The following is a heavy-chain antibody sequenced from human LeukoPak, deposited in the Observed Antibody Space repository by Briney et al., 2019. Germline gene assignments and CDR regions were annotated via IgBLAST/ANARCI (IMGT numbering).Heavy chain of an antibody. CDR3: ARDIIVVPPAIPISDGMDV. J-gene: IGHJ6*04. CDR2: IYYSGST. CDR1: GGSISSSGYY. V-gene: IGHV4-31*03. Sequence: SETLSLTCTVSGGSISSSGYYWSWIRQHPGKGLEWIGYIYYSGSTYYNPSLKSRVTISVDTSKNQFSLKLSSVTAADTAVYYCARDIIVVPPAIPISDGMDVWGKGTTVTVSS. D-gene: IGHD2-2*01.